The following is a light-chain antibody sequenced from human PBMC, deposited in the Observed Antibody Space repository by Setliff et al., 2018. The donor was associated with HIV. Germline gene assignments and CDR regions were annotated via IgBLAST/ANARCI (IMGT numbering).Light chain of an antibody. CDR2: DVS. CDR1: SSDVGGYNY. CDR3: CSYAGSYTVL. J-gene: IGLJ2*01. Sequence: QSVLTQPRSVSGPPGQSVTMSCTGTSSDVGGYNYVSWYQQHPGKAPKLMIYDVSKRPSGVPDRFSGSKSGNTAFLTISGLQGEDEADYYCCSYAGSYTVLFGGGTKVTVL. V-gene: IGLV2-11*01.